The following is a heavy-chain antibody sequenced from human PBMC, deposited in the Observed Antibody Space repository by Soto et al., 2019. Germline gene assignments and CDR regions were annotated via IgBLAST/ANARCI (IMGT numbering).Heavy chain of an antibody. CDR2: ISSSGTTI. CDR1: GFTFSDYY. V-gene: IGHV3-11*01. Sequence: QVQLVESGGGLVKPGGSLRLSCAASGFTFSDYYMSWIRQAPGKGLEWVSYISSSGTTIHHADSVKGRFTISRDKAKNSLYLQMNSLRAEDTAVYYFARAPYGFTSWFDSWGQGTLVTVSS. J-gene: IGHJ5*01. CDR3: ARAPYGFTSWFDS. D-gene: IGHD3-10*01.